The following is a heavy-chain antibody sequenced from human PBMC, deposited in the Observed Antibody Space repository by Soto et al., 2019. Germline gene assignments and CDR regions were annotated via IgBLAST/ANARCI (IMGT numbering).Heavy chain of an antibody. Sequence: SETLSLTCAVYGGSVNGYYWNWIRQPPGKGLEWIGEINHSGGTHYNPSLQSRVTMSVDTSKNQFSLRLSSVTAAVTAIYYCATRITVFGLLIPPFDPWGQGTQVTVSS. J-gene: IGHJ5*02. V-gene: IGHV4-34*01. D-gene: IGHD3-3*01. CDR1: GGSVNGYY. CDR3: ATRITVFGLLIPPFDP. CDR2: INHSGGT.